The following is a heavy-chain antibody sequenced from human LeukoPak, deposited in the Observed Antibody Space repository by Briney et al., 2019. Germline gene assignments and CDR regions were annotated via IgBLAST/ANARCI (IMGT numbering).Heavy chain of an antibody. D-gene: IGHD4-17*01. CDR1: GGSMSRYY. CDR2: IYYSGST. Sequence: KSSETLSLTCTVSGGSMSRYYWTWIRQPPGKGLEWIGNIYYSGSTNYNPSLKSRVTISVDTSKNQFSLKLSSVTAADTAVYYCARLALGTTLDYWGQGTLVTVSS. J-gene: IGHJ4*02. CDR3: ARLALGTTLDY. V-gene: IGHV4-59*08.